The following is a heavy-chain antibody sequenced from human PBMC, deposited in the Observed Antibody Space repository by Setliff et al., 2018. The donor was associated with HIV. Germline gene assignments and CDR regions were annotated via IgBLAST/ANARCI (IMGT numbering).Heavy chain of an antibody. CDR1: GDTFSSYV. J-gene: IGHJ4*02. D-gene: IGHD3-10*01. CDR2: IIPIFGTP. CDR3: ARGDYYGSGNYPPPYYFDY. V-gene: IGHV1-69*05. Sequence: SVKVSCKASGDTFSSYVISWVRQAPGQGLEWMGGIIPIFGTPNYAQRFQGRVTITTDESTSTAYMDLSSLRSEDTAVYYCARGDYYGSGNYPPPYYFDYWGQGTPVTVSS.